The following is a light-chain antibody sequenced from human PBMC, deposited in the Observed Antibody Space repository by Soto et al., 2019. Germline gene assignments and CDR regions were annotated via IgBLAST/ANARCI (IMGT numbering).Light chain of an antibody. CDR3: AAWDDSLSGLV. J-gene: IGLJ3*02. Sequence: QSVLTQTPSASGTPGQRVTISCSGSSSNIGNNYVCWYQQLPGTTPKLLIYRDDQRPSGVPDRFSGSKSGTSASLAISGLRSDDEADYSCAAWDDSLSGLVFGGGTKLTVL. V-gene: IGLV1-47*01. CDR1: SSNIGNNY. CDR2: RDD.